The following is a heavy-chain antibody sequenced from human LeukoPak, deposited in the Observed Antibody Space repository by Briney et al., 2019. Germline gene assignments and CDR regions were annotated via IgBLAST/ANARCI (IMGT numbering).Heavy chain of an antibody. CDR2: ISYDGSNK. D-gene: IGHD4-17*01. CDR3: ARDGYGDYVFDY. J-gene: IGHJ4*02. Sequence: GGSLRLSCAASGFTFSGYAMHWVRQAPGKGLEWVAVISYDGSNKYYADSVKGRFTISRDNSKNTLYLQMNSLRAEDTAVYYCARDGYGDYVFDYWGQRTLVTVSS. V-gene: IGHV3-30*04. CDR1: GFTFSGYA.